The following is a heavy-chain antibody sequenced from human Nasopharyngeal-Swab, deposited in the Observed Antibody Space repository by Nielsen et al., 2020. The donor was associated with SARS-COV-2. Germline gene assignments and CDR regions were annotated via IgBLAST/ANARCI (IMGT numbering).Heavy chain of an antibody. V-gene: IGHV6-1*01. CDR3: ARGYLKSGMDV. CDR1: GDSDSSTSTG. Sequence: SQTLSLTCAISGDSDSSTSTGWNWIRQSPSRGLEWLGRTYYGSKRYTDYAVSVKSRITINADTSKNQFSLQLNSVNPEDTAVYYCARGYLKSGMDVWGQGTTVTVSS. J-gene: IGHJ6*02. CDR2: TYYGSKRYT. D-gene: IGHD1-1*01.